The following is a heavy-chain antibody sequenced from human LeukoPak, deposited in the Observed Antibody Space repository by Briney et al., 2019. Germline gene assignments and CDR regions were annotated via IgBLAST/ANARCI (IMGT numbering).Heavy chain of an antibody. CDR1: GFTFSSYA. V-gene: IGHV3-30-3*01. CDR2: ISYDGSNK. D-gene: IGHD4-11*01. Sequence: GSLRLSCAASGFTFSSYAMHWVRQAPGKGLEGVAVISYDGSNKYYADSVKGRFTISRDNSKNTLYLQMNSLRAEDTAVYYCAGGHDYTYYYYYMDVWGKGTTVTVSS. CDR3: AGGHDYTYYYYYMDV. J-gene: IGHJ6*03.